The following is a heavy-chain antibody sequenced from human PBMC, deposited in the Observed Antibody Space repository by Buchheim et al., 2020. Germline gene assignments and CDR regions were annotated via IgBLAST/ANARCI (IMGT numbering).Heavy chain of an antibody. V-gene: IGHV4-39*01. Sequence: QLQLQESGPGLVKPSETLSLTCTVSGGSISSSSYYWGWIRQPPGKGLEWIGSIYYSGSTYYNPSLKSRVTISVDTSKNQFSLKLSSVTAADTAVYYCARPTYTFGGVIAPHFDYWGQGTL. CDR3: ARPTYTFGGVIAPHFDY. CDR2: IYYSGST. CDR1: GGSISSSSYY. J-gene: IGHJ4*02. D-gene: IGHD3-16*02.